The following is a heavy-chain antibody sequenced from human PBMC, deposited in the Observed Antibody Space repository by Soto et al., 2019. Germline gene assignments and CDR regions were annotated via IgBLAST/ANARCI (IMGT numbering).Heavy chain of an antibody. Sequence: EVQLVESGGGLVQPGGSLRLSCAASGFTFSRYWMSWVRQAPGKGLEWVAHIKQSGSDRYYVDSVRGRFTISRDNAKNSLYLQMNSLRVEDTAMYYCASVKSWAVSPWGQGTLVTVSS. CDR3: ASVKSWAVSP. V-gene: IGHV3-7*01. CDR1: GFTFSRYW. D-gene: IGHD3-10*01. CDR2: IKQSGSDR. J-gene: IGHJ5*02.